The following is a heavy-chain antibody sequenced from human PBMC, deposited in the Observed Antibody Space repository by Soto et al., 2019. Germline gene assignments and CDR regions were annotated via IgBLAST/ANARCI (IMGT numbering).Heavy chain of an antibody. J-gene: IGHJ4*02. CDR2: VYYTGST. V-gene: IGHV4-59*01. CDR3: ARGRTVRDYADDSSDYFYFFDY. CDR1: GDSISTFY. D-gene: IGHD3-22*01. Sequence: SETLSLTCTVSGDSISTFYWGWMRQSPGKELEWIGYVYYTGSTNYNPSLKSRVTISVDRSKNQFSLKLTSANAADTAVYYCARGRTVRDYADDSSDYFYFFDYWGQGTQVTVSA.